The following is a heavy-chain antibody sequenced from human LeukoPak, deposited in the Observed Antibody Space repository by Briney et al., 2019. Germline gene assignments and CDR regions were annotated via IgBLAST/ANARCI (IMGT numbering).Heavy chain of an antibody. Sequence: GGSLRLSCAASGFTFSSYAMHWVRQAPGKGLEWVALISYDGSNKYYADSVKGRFTISRDNSKNTLYLQMNSLRAGDTAVYYCRSPGDDDFDIWGQGTMVTVSS. CDR1: GFTFSSYA. CDR2: ISYDGSNK. D-gene: IGHD1-14*01. V-gene: IGHV3-30*04. J-gene: IGHJ3*02. CDR3: RSPGDDDFDI.